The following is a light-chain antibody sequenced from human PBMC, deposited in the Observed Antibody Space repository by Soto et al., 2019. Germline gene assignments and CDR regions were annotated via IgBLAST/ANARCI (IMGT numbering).Light chain of an antibody. J-gene: IGKJ5*01. CDR1: QGIGTW. CDR3: QQTNSFPIT. Sequence: GDRVTITCRASQGIGTWLAWYQQKPGKAPNLLIYGASNLQSVVPPRFSGSGLGTQFTLTIFSLQPEDFATYYCQQTNSFPITFGQGKRVEI. CDR2: GAS. V-gene: IGKV1D-12*01.